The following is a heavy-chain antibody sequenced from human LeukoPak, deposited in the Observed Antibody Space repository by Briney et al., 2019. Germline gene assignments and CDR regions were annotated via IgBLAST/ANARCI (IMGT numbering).Heavy chain of an antibody. Sequence: PSETLSLTCTVSGGSISSSSYYWGWIRQPPGTGLEWIGSIYYSGSTYYNPSLKSRVTISVDTSKNQFSLKLSSVTAADTAVYYCARRESIDYGSGSYDYWGQGTLVTVSS. CDR1: GGSISSSSYY. CDR2: IYYSGST. D-gene: IGHD3-10*01. CDR3: ARRESIDYGSGSYDY. V-gene: IGHV4-39*01. J-gene: IGHJ4*02.